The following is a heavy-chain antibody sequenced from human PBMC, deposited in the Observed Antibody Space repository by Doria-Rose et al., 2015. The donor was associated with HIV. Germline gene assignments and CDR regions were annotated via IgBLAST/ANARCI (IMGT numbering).Heavy chain of an antibody. CDR2: IKKDGSEK. J-gene: IGHJ3*02. D-gene: IGHD2-2*01. V-gene: IGHV3-7*01. Sequence: GSLRLSCAASGFTINSYWMTWVRQAPGKGLEWVANIKKDGSEKSYTDSVKGRFTISRDNAKNSVFLQMNSLRAEDTAVYYCVRDADTSIYDAFDIWGQGTMVTVSS. CDR3: VRDADTSIYDAFDI. CDR1: GFTINSYW.